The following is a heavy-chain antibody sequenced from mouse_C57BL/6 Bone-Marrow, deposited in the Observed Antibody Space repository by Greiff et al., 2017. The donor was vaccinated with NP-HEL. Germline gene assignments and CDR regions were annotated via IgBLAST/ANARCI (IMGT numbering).Heavy chain of an antibody. CDR1: GYTFTNYW. V-gene: IGHV1-63*01. Sequence: VKLMESGAELVRPGTSVKMSCKASGYTFTNYWIGWAKQRPGHGLEWIGDIYPGGGYTNYNEKFKGKATLTADKSSSTAYMQFSSLTSEDSAIYYCARGGYYAMDYWGQGTSVTVSS. CDR2: IYPGGGYT. J-gene: IGHJ4*01. CDR3: ARGGYYAMDY.